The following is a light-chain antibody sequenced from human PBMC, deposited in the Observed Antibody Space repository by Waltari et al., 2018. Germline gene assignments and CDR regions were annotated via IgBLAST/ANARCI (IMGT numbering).Light chain of an antibody. V-gene: IGKV2D-29*01. CDR3: MQTLQTPLT. CDR2: RVS. Sequence: DIVMTQTPPSLPVTPGEPASLSCRSSQSLLHTDGRTYLYWYLQKPGQPPRPLIYRVSNRFSGVPDRFSGSGSGTDFTLKISQVEAEVVGVYYCMQTLQTPLTFGGGTKVEIK. J-gene: IGKJ4*01. CDR1: QSLLHTDGRTY.